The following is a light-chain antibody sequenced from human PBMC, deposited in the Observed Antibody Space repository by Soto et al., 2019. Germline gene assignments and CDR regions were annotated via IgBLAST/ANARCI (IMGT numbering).Light chain of an antibody. CDR2: GAS. CDR1: QSVSSN. Sequence: EIVMTQSPATLSLSPGERATLSCRASQSVSSNVAWYQQIPGQTPRLLIYGASTRATGIPVRFSGSGSGTEFTLTISSLQSEDFAVYYCHQSDDGQYNFGQGTKVDIK. CDR3: HQSDDGQYN. J-gene: IGKJ2*01. V-gene: IGKV3-15*01.